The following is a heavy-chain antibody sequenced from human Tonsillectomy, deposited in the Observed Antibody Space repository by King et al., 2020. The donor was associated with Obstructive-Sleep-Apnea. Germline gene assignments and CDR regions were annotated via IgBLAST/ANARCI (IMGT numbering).Heavy chain of an antibody. J-gene: IGHJ5*02. D-gene: IGHD4-17*01. CDR2: IWYDGSNI. CDR1: GFTFTTYG. CDR3: ARDYGSSIWFDP. V-gene: IGHV3-33*01. Sequence: VQLVESGGGVVQPGRSLRISCAASGFTFTTYGMHWVRQAPGKGLEWVAVIWYDGSNIHYSDSVKGRFPISRDNFENTLYLQMNSLRADDTAVYYCARDYGSSIWFDPWGQGTLVTVSS.